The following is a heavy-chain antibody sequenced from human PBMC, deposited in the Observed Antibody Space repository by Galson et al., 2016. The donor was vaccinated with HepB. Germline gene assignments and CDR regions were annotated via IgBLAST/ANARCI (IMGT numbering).Heavy chain of an antibody. Sequence: SLRLSCAASGFTFNNYPMHWVRQAPGKGLEWVAVISNDGTNKYYAGSVKGRFTISRDISKNTLYLHMNSLRAEDTAVYYCARAGVDLHPTMIPFLFDYWGQGTLVTVSS. CDR1: GFTFNNYP. J-gene: IGHJ4*02. V-gene: IGHV3-30-3*01. D-gene: IGHD3-22*01. CDR2: ISNDGTNK. CDR3: ARAGVDLHPTMIPFLFDY.